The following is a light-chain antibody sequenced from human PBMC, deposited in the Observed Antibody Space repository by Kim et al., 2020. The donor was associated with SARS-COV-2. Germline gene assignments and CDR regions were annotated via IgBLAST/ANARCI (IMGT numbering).Light chain of an antibody. CDR1: KLGDKY. J-gene: IGLJ1*01. CDR3: QAWDSSTHNYV. Sequence: SYELTQPPSVSVSPGQTASITCSGYKLGDKYVSWYQQKPGKSPVVVIYQDNQRPSGIPERFSGSNSGNTATLTISETQAMDEADYYCQAWDSSTHNYVFGAGTKVTVL. CDR2: QDN. V-gene: IGLV3-1*01.